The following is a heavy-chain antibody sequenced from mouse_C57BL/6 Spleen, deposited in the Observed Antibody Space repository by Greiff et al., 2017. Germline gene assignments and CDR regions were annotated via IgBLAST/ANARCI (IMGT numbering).Heavy chain of an antibody. D-gene: IGHD1-1*01. CDR3: TCYYGSSYWYFDV. V-gene: IGHV6-3*01. Sequence: EVKLVESGGGLVQPGGSMKLSCVASGFTFSNYWMNWVRQSPEKGLEWVAQIRLKSDNYATHYAESVKGRFTISRDDSKSSVYLQMNNLRAEDTGIYYCTCYYGSSYWYFDVWGTGTTVTVSS. CDR1: GFTFSNYW. J-gene: IGHJ1*03. CDR2: IRLKSDNYAT.